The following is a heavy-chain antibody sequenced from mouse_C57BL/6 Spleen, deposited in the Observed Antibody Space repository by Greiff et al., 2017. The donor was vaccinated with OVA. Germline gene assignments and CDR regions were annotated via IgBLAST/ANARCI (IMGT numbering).Heavy chain of an antibody. D-gene: IGHD1-1*01. V-gene: IGHV1-52*01. CDR3: ARVTAVENYAMDY. Sequence: QVQLQQPGAELVRPGSSVKLSCKASGYTFTSYWMHWVKQRPIQGLEWIGNIDPSDSETHYNQKFKDKATLTVDKSSSTAYMQLSSLTSEDSAVYYCARVTAVENYAMDYWGQGTSVTVSA. J-gene: IGHJ4*01. CDR2: IDPSDSET. CDR1: GYTFTSYW.